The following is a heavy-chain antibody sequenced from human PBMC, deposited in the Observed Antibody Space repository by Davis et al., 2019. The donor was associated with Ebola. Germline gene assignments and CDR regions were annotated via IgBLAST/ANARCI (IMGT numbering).Heavy chain of an antibody. CDR2: ISGSGAIT. D-gene: IGHD3-3*01. V-gene: IGHV3-23*01. CDR1: GFTFSSYA. J-gene: IGHJ6*02. CDR3: AKDRLSNVLDYGMDV. Sequence: GGSLRLSCAASGFTFSSYAVSWVRQAPGKGLEWVSAISGSGAITNYADSVKGRFTISRDNPKNTLYLQMDSLRAEDTAVYYCAKDRLSNVLDYGMDVWGQGTTVTVSS.